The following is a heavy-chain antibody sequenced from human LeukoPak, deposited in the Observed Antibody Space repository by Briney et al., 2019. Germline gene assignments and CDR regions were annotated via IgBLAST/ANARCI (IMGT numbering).Heavy chain of an antibody. CDR2: MNPNSGNT. D-gene: IGHD1-26*01. Sequence: ASVKVSCKASGYTFTSYDINWVRQATGQGLEWMGWMNPNSGNTGYAQKFQGRVTITRNTSISTAYMELSSLRSDDTAVYYCARYSGSYYVDYYYYMDVWGKGTTVTVSS. V-gene: IGHV1-8*03. CDR1: GYTFTSYD. J-gene: IGHJ6*03. CDR3: ARYSGSYYVDYYYYMDV.